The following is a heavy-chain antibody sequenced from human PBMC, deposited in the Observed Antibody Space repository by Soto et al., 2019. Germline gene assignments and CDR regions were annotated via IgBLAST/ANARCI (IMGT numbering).Heavy chain of an antibody. CDR1: GDSLTRNY. J-gene: IGHJ4*02. CDR3: ARTLSGGFDY. V-gene: IGHV4-59*01. CDR2: IHNGRTT. Sequence: QVQLQESGPGLVKPSETLSLTCTVSGDSLTRNYWSWIRQSPGKGLEWLAFIHNGRTTNYNPSLVGRVPISVDTSKSQLSLNLNSVTAADTAVYYCARTLSGGFDYWGQGTLVTVSS.